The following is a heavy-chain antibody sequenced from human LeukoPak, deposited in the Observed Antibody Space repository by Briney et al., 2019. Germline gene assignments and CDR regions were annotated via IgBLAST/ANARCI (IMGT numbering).Heavy chain of an antibody. CDR2: THYRSKWYI. J-gene: IGHJ4*02. Sequence: SQTLSLTCAISGVSVSSDHAEWHWIRQSPSRGLEWLGTTHYRSKWYIDYAVSMKSRLTINPDTSKNQFSLQLNSVTPEDTAVYYCAKGSFRGGFDYWGQGTLVTVPS. CDR1: GVSVSSDHAE. D-gene: IGHD3-16*01. V-gene: IGHV6-1*01. CDR3: AKGSFRGGFDY.